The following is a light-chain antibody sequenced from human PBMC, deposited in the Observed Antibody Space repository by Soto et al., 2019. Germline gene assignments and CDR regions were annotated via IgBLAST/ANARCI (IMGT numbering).Light chain of an antibody. CDR2: GAS. Sequence: ETVMTQSPATLSVSPGERATLSCRASQSVNSNLAWYQQKLGQAPRVLIFGASSRPTGIPDRFSGSGSGTDFTLTISRLEPEDAALYYCQQYGSSPLTFGGGTRLEIK. J-gene: IGKJ5*01. CDR1: QSVNSN. CDR3: QQYGSSPLT. V-gene: IGKV3-20*01.